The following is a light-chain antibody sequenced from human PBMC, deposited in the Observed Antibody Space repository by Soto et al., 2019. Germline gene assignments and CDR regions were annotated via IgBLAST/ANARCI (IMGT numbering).Light chain of an antibody. CDR1: SSDVGTYNS. CDR2: DVS. Sequence: QSVRTQPASVSGSPGQSITISCTGTSSDVGTYNSVSWYQQYPGKAPKLMIHDVSNRPSGVSNRFSGSKSGNTASLTISGLQAEDEADYYCTSYKSSSSYVFGSGTKVTVL. CDR3: TSYKSSSSYV. J-gene: IGLJ1*01. V-gene: IGLV2-14*01.